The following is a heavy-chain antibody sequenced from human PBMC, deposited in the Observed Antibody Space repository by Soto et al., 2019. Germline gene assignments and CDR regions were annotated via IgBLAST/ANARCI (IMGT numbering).Heavy chain of an antibody. CDR3: AGGAKYYYDSSDWFDP. CDR1: GGTFSSYA. D-gene: IGHD3-22*01. CDR2: IIPIFGTA. J-gene: IGHJ5*02. V-gene: IGHV1-69*12. Sequence: QVQLVQSGAEVKKPGSSVKVSCKASGGTFSSYAISWVRQAPGQGLEWMGGIIPIFGTANYAQKFQGRVTITADESTSTAYMDLSSVRSEDTAVYYCAGGAKYYYDSSDWFDPWGQGTLVTVSS.